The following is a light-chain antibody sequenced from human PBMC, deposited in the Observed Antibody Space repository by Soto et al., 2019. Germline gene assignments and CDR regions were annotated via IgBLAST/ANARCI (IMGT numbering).Light chain of an antibody. Sequence: QSVLAQPSSVSGSPGQSITISCTGTSTDVGGYNYVSWYQHHPGKGPKLIIYEVNNRPSGVSDRFSGSKSGNKASLTISNLDGEDEADDYGGSYTSTGTPIVFGTESKGTGL. V-gene: IGLV2-14*01. CDR2: EVN. J-gene: IGLJ1*01. CDR1: STDVGGYNY. CDR3: GSYTSTGTPIV.